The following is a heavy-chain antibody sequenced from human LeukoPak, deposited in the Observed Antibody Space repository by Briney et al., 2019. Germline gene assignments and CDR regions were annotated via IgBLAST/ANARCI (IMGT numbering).Heavy chain of an antibody. D-gene: IGHD1-26*01. CDR1: GFTFNNYR. CDR2: MKDDGNEI. CDR3: ARNRATNDY. J-gene: IGHJ4*02. V-gene: IGHV3-7*01. Sequence: PGGSLRLSCTASGFTFNNYRMTWVRQAPGKGLEWVASMKDDGNEIQYVDSVKGRFTISRDNAKHSLYLQMNNLRAEDTAVYYCARNRATNDYWGQGTLVTVSS.